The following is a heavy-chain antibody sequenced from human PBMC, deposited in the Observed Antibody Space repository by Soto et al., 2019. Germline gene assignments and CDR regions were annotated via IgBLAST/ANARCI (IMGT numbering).Heavy chain of an antibody. CDR3: ARLYYDSSGYPDY. D-gene: IGHD3-22*01. CDR2: ISSSSSTI. V-gene: IGHV3-48*02. CDR1: GFTFSSYS. Sequence: PWGSLRLSCAASGFTFSSYSMNFCRHAPGKGLEWVSYISSSSSTIYYADSVKGRFTISRDNAKNSLYLQMNSLRDEDTAVYYCARLYYDSSGYPDYWGQGTLFTVSS. J-gene: IGHJ4*02.